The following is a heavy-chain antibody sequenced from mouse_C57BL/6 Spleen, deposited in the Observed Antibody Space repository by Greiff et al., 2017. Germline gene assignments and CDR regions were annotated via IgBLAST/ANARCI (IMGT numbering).Heavy chain of an antibody. CDR1: GYAFTNYL. D-gene: IGHD4-1*01. J-gene: IGHJ1*03. V-gene: IGHV1-54*01. Sequence: VQLVESGAELVRPGTSVKVSCKASGYAFTNYLIEWVKQRPGQGLEWIGVINPGSGGTNYNEKFKGKATLTADKSSSTAYMQLSSLTSEDSAVYFCARGENWDGNWYFDVWGTGTTVTVSS. CDR3: ARGENWDGNWYFDV. CDR2: INPGSGGT.